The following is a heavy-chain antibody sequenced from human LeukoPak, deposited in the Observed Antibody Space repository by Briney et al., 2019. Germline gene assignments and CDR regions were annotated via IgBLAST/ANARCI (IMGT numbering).Heavy chain of an antibody. Sequence: GESLKISCTASGYSFTNYWIAWVRQTPGAGLEWMGTIYPGDSDARYSPAFQGQFTLSVDRSTTTAYLQWPSLKASDTAMYYCARPYSTGIRDAYDMWGQGTMVIVSS. CDR1: GYSFTNYW. J-gene: IGHJ3*02. D-gene: IGHD2/OR15-2a*01. V-gene: IGHV5-51*01. CDR2: IYPGDSDA. CDR3: ARPYSTGIRDAYDM.